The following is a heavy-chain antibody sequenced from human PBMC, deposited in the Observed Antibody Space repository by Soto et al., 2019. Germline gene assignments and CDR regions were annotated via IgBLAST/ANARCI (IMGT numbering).Heavy chain of an antibody. Sequence: ASVKVSCKASGYTFTDYAVHWVRQAPGQRREWMGWINADNANTKYSQKFQGRVAITRDTSASTAYMELSSLTSEDTAVYYCARGGSSVNYYYMGVWGKGTTVTVSS. V-gene: IGHV1-3*01. CDR3: ARGGSSVNYYYMGV. J-gene: IGHJ6*03. CDR2: INADNANT. CDR1: GYTFTDYA. D-gene: IGHD2-2*01.